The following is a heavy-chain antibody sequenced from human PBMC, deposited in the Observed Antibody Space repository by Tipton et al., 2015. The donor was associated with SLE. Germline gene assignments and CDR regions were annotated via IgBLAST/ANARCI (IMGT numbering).Heavy chain of an antibody. CDR1: GGSITRSGDY. D-gene: IGHD3-10*01. V-gene: IGHV4-39*07. J-gene: IGHJ4*02. CDR3: ARGLAMVRGDSMDY. CDR2: ISYSGST. Sequence: TLSLTCTVSGGSITRSGDYWGWIRQSPGRGLDWIASISYSGSTYFHPTLKSRVTISRDTSENQFSLKLTSVTAADTAMYYCARGLAMVRGDSMDYWGQGTLVTVSS.